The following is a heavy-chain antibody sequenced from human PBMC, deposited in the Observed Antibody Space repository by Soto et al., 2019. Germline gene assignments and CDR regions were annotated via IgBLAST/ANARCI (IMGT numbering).Heavy chain of an antibody. J-gene: IGHJ4*02. CDR2: ISSSSSYI. Sequence: EVQLVESGGGLVKPGGSLRLSCAASGFTFSSYSMNWVRQAPGKGLEWVSSISSSSSYIYYADSVKGRFTFSRDNAKNSLYLQMNSLRAEDTAVYYCARDTYYYGSGSYYNGIDYWGQGTLVTVSS. CDR3: ARDTYYYGSGSYYNGIDY. V-gene: IGHV3-21*01. D-gene: IGHD3-10*01. CDR1: GFTFSSYS.